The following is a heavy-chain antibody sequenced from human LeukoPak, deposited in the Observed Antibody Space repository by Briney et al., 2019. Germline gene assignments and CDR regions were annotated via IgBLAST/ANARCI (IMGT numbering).Heavy chain of an antibody. V-gene: IGHV4-34*01. CDR1: GGSISSYY. CDR2: IYHSGST. CDR3: ATIGFQH. D-gene: IGHD5-24*01. J-gene: IGHJ1*01. Sequence: PSETLSLTCTVSGGSISSYYWSWIRQPPGKGLEWIGEIYHSGSTNYNPSLKSRVTISIDTSKTQFSLNLSSVTAADTAVYYCATIGFQHWSQGTLVTVSS.